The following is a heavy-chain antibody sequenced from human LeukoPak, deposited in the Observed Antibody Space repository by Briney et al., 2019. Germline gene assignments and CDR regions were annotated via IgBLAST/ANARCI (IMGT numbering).Heavy chain of an antibody. CDR3: AKDGGAKGIITTVFDY. J-gene: IGHJ4*02. CDR1: GFTFHDYA. Sequence: GRSLRLSCAASGFTFHDYAMHWVRQAPGKGLEWVSGISWNSGSIGYADSVKGRFTISRDNAKNSLYLQMSSLRAEDTALYYCAKDGGAKGIITTVFDYWGQGTLVTVSS. D-gene: IGHD3-10*01. CDR2: ISWNSGSI. V-gene: IGHV3-9*01.